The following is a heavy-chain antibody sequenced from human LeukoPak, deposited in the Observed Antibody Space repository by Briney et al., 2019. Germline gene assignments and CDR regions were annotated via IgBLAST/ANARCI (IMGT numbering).Heavy chain of an antibody. CDR3: ARGYCSSTSCYKGSDWFDP. Sequence: ASVKVSCKASGYTFTSYYMHWMRQAPGQGLEWMGIINPSGGSTSYAQKFQGRVTMTRDMSTSTVYMELSSLRSEDTAVYYCARGYCSSTSCYKGSDWFDPWGQGTLVTVSS. V-gene: IGHV1-46*01. D-gene: IGHD2-2*02. J-gene: IGHJ5*02. CDR1: GYTFTSYY. CDR2: INPSGGST.